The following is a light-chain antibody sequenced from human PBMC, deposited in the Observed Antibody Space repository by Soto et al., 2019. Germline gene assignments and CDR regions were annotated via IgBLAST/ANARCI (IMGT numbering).Light chain of an antibody. J-gene: IGKJ1*01. CDR3: QQDRTYS. V-gene: IGKV1-5*01. CDR2: HAS. Sequence: IQLTQSPTTLPASVGDRVTLTCRASESISNWLAWYQQRPGTAPKLLIYHASILETAVPSRFSGNGSGTEFTLTISSLQPGDFATYYCQQDRTYSFGQGSSVEIK. CDR1: ESISNW.